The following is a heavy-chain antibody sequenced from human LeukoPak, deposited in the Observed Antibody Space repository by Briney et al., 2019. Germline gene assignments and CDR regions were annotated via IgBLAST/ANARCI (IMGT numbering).Heavy chain of an antibody. CDR1: GGTFSSYA. CDR2: IIPIFGTA. CDR3: ARDSGWYDYYYYMDV. J-gene: IGHJ6*03. Sequence: SVKVSCKASGGTFSSYAISWVRQAPGQGLGWMGRIIPIFGTANYTQKFQGRVTITTDESTSTAYMELSSLRSEDTAVYYCARDSGWYDYYYYMDVWGKGTTVTVSS. V-gene: IGHV1-69*05. D-gene: IGHD6-19*01.